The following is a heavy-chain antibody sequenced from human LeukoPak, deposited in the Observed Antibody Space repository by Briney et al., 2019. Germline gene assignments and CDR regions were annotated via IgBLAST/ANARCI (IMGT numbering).Heavy chain of an antibody. CDR3: ARALQSGYDYFY. V-gene: IGHV1-18*01. Sequence: ASVKVSCKASGYTFTSYGISWVRQAPGQGLEWMGWISAYNGNTNYAQKLQGRVTMTTDTSTSTAYMELRSLRSDDTAMYYCARALQSGYDYFYWGQGTLVTVSS. J-gene: IGHJ4*02. D-gene: IGHD5-12*01. CDR1: GYTFTSYG. CDR2: ISAYNGNT.